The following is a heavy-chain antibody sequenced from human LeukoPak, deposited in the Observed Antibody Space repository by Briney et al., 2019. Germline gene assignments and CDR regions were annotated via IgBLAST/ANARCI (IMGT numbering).Heavy chain of an antibody. V-gene: IGHV1-2*02. CDR2: INPNSGGT. CDR3: ARGFCSGGSCPILGGDQRLDY. J-gene: IGHJ4*02. D-gene: IGHD2-15*01. Sequence: ASVKVSCKASGYTFTGYYMHWVRQAPGQGLEWMGWINPNSGGTNYAQKFQGRVTMTRDTSISTAYMELSRLRSDDTAVYYCARGFCSGGSCPILGGDQRLDYWGQGTLVTVSS. CDR1: GYTFTGYY.